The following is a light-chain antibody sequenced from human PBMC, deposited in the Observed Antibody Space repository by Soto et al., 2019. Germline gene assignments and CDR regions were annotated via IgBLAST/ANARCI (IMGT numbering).Light chain of an antibody. V-gene: IGLV1-44*01. CDR2: NNN. J-gene: IGLJ2*01. CDR1: SSNIGSDT. CDR3: ASWDDSLNGVV. Sequence: QSVLTQPPSASGTPGQRVTISCSGSSSNIGSDTVNWYQQRPGTAPKLLIYNNNQRPSGVPDRFSGSQSGTSASLAISGLQSEDGADYYCASWDDSLNGVVFGGGTKLTVL.